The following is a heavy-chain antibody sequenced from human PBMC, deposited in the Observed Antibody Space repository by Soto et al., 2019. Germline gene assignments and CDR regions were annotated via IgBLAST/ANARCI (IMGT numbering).Heavy chain of an antibody. J-gene: IGHJ4*02. V-gene: IGHV3-21*06. Sequence: GGSLRLSCAATEIGFSSYTMHWVRQAPGKGLAWVSSISSISNFIYYSDSVKGRFTISSDNDRSSLYLQMDSHRVEDTAVYYCARGGARSSGCFEYWGQGTLVTSPQ. CDR2: ISSISNFI. CDR1: EIGFSSYT. CDR3: ARGGARSSGCFEY. D-gene: IGHD6-19*01.